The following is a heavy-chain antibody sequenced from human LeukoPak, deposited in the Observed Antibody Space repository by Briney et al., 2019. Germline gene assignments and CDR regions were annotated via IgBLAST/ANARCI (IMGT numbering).Heavy chain of an antibody. D-gene: IGHD6-13*01. Sequence: SETLSLTCSVSXGSISGYYWNWIRQPPGKGLEWIGYMYYGGSTNYSPSLKSRVSMSADTSRNQLSLKLTSVTAADTAVYYCARSLPATVAGANWYDPWGPGTLVTVSS. CDR2: MYYGGST. CDR1: XGSISGYY. J-gene: IGHJ5*02. V-gene: IGHV4-59*01. CDR3: ARSLPATVAGANWYDP.